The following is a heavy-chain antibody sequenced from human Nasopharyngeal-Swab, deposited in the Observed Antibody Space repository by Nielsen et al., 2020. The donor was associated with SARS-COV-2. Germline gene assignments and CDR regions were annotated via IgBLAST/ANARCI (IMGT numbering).Heavy chain of an antibody. D-gene: IGHD1-1*01. V-gene: IGHV7-4-1*02. Sequence: CLQDAPGQGLEWMGWINTNTGNPTYAQGFTGRFVFSLDTSVSTAYLQISSLKAEDTAVYYCARAERSQPGRWGQGTLVTVSS. CDR2: INTNTGNP. J-gene: IGHJ4*02. CDR3: ARAERSQPGR.